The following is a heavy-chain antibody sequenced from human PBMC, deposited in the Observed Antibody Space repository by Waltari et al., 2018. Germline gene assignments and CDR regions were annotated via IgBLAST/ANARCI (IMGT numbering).Heavy chain of an antibody. CDR3: ARVVVGDGYNYFDY. CDR2: IIPIFGNA. CDR1: GGTFSSYA. J-gene: IGHJ4*02. D-gene: IGHD2-21*01. V-gene: IGHV1-69*13. Sequence: QVQLVQSGAEVKKPGSSVKVSCKASGGTFSSYAISWVRQAPGQGMEVMGGIIPIFGNANYAQKFQGRVTITAAESTRTAYRELSSLRSEDTAVYYCARVVVGDGYNYFDYWGQGTLVTVSS.